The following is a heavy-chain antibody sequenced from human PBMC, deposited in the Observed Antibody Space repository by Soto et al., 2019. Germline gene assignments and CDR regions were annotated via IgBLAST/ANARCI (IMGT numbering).Heavy chain of an antibody. CDR3: AKDHMTTVTREGYFDY. Sequence: GGSLRLSCAASGFTFSSYGMHWVRQAPGKGLEWVAVISYDGSNKYYADSVKGRFTISRDNSKNTLYLQMNSLRAEDTAVYYCAKDHMTTVTREGYFDYWGQGTLVTVSS. CDR1: GFTFSSYG. J-gene: IGHJ4*02. V-gene: IGHV3-30*18. D-gene: IGHD4-17*01. CDR2: ISYDGSNK.